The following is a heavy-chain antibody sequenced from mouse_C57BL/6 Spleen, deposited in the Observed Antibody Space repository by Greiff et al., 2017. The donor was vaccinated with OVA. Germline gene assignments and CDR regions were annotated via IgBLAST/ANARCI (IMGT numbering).Heavy chain of an antibody. CDR3: ARQDYDYGFAY. J-gene: IGHJ3*01. V-gene: IGHV5-6*02. CDR2: ISSGGSYT. Sequence: EVKLVESGGDLVKPGGSLKLSCAASGFTFSSYGMSWVRQTPDKRLEWVATISSGGSYTYYPDSVKGRFTISRDNAKNTLYLQMSSLKSEDTAMYYCARQDYDYGFAYWGQGTLVTVSA. CDR1: GFTFSSYG. D-gene: IGHD2-4*01.